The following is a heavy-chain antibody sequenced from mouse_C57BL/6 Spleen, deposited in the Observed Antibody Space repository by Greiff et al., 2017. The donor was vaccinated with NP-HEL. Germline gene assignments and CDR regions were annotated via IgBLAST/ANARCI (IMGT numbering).Heavy chain of an antibody. CDR2: IDPNSGGT. V-gene: IGHV1-72*01. CDR1: GYTFTSYW. CDR3: ARSKGYGSYDYWYFDV. J-gene: IGHJ1*03. Sequence: QVQLKQPGAELVKPGASVKLSCKASGYTFTSYWMHWVKQRPGRGLEWIGRIDPNSGGTKYNEKFKSKATLTVDKPSSTAYMQLSSLTAEDSAVYYCARSKGYGSYDYWYFDVWGTGTTVTVSS. D-gene: IGHD1-1*01.